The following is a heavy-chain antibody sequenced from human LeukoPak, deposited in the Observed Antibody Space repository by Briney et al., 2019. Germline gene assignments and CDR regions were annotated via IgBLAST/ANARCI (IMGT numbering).Heavy chain of an antibody. D-gene: IGHD6-13*01. CDR1: GGSISSYY. J-gene: IGHJ6*03. CDR2: IYTSGST. CDR3: AGQYSSSWSYYYYYYYMDV. V-gene: IGHV4-4*07. Sequence: SETLSLTCTVSGGSISSYYWSWIRQPAGKGLEWIGRIYTSGSTNYNPSLKSRVTMSVDTSKNQFSLKLSSVTAADTAVYYCAGQYSSSWSYYYYYYYMDVWGKGTTVTVS.